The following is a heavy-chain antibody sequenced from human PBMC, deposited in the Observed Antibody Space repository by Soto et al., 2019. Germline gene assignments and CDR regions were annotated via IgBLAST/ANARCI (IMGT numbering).Heavy chain of an antibody. Sequence: QVQLVESGGGVVQPGRSLRLSCAASGFTFSSYAMHWVRQAPGKGLEWVAVISYDGSNKYYADSVKGRFTISRDNSKNTLYLQMNSLRAEDTAVYYCARDCRGGSCYSPGFDYWGQGTLVTVSS. CDR3: ARDCRGGSCYSPGFDY. J-gene: IGHJ4*02. CDR1: GFTFSSYA. D-gene: IGHD2-15*01. V-gene: IGHV3-30-3*01. CDR2: ISYDGSNK.